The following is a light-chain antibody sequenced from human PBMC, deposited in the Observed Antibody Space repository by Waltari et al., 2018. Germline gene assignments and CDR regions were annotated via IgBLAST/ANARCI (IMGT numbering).Light chain of an antibody. CDR2: KNN. CDR1: SPTIGSNY. V-gene: IGLV1-47*01. CDR3: AAWDDSLSGLV. Sequence: QSVLTQPPSASGTPEQKVTISCNGRSPTIGSNYVYCHQQFPGTTPKLLIFKNNQRPSGVPDRFSDSKSGTSASLAINGLRSEDEADYYCAAWDDSLSGLVLGGGTKVTVL. J-gene: IGLJ3*02.